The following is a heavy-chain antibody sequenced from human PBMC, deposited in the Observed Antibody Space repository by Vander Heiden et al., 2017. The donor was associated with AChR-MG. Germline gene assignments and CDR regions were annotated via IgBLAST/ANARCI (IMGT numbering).Heavy chain of an antibody. V-gene: IGHV3-48*01. CDR3: ARARSRYYLDY. J-gene: IGHJ4*02. CDR2: ISSSSSTI. D-gene: IGHD3-16*02. Sequence: EVQLVESGGGLVQPGGSLRLSCAASGFTFSSYGMNWVRQVPGKGLEWISYISSSSSTIYYADSVKGRFTISRDNAENSLYLQMNRLRANDTAVYYCARARSRYYLDYWGQGTLVTVTS. CDR1: GFTFSSYG.